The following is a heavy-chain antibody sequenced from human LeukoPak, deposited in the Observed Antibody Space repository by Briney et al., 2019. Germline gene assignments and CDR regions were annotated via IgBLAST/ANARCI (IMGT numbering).Heavy chain of an antibody. Sequence: GASVKVSCKASGYTFTGYYMHWVRQAPGQGLEWMGWINPNSGGTNYAQKFQGRVTMTRDTSTSTVYMELSSLRSEDTAVYYCARARFYGSGSYYLDYWGQGTLVTVSS. D-gene: IGHD3-10*01. CDR2: INPNSGGT. CDR1: GYTFTGYY. J-gene: IGHJ4*02. CDR3: ARARFYGSGSYYLDY. V-gene: IGHV1-2*02.